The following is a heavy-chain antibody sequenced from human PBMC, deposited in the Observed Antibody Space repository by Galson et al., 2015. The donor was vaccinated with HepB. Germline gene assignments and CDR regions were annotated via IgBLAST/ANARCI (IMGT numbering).Heavy chain of an antibody. CDR1: EFSLPASAMC. D-gene: IGHD3-3*01. V-gene: IGHV2-70*01. CDR2: IDWDDDK. J-gene: IGHJ3*02. Sequence: PALMLPSQTLTLPCTLSEFSLPASAMCVSWIRYPPGKALEWHALIDWDDDKYYSTSLKTMHTISKDTSKNQFVLTKSNMDPVDTATYYCARTFLEFWSGWTSAFDIWGRGTMVTVSS. CDR3: ARTFLEFWSGWTSAFDI.